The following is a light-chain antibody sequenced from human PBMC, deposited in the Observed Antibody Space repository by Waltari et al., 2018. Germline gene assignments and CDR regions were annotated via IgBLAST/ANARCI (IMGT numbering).Light chain of an antibody. CDR2: WAS. J-gene: IGKJ1*01. V-gene: IGKV4-1*01. Sequence: DIVMTQSPDSLXXSLGERATINCKSSQSVLYSSNNKNYLAWYQQKPGXXXXXLIYWASXRESGVPDXFSGSGSGXDFTLTXSXXXAEDVAXYXCQQYXXXXXAFGQGTKVEIK. CDR3: QQYXXXXXA. CDR1: QSVLYSSNNKNY.